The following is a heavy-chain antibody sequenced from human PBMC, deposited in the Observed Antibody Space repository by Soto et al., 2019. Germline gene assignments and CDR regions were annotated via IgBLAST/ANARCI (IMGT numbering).Heavy chain of an antibody. Sequence: EVQLVESGGQLVQPGGSLRLSCAASGFIFSNHWTSWVRQAPGKGLQWVAHIKSDGSEKYYVDSVKGRFTISRDNAKNSVYLQMTSLSSSPTADYLCGRDHYELDVWGQGTTVAVSS. CDR3: GRDHYELDV. CDR1: GFIFSNHW. D-gene: IGHD4-17*01. CDR2: IKSDGSEK. J-gene: IGHJ6*02. V-gene: IGHV3-7*01.